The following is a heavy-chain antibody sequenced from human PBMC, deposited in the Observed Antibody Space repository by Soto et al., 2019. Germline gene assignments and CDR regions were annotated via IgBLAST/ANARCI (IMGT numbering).Heavy chain of an antibody. CDR3: ARQRTTVVTQAYFDH. V-gene: IGHV4-39*01. J-gene: IGHJ4*02. CDR2: IYYSGRT. Sequence: SETLSLTCSVSGEAISSSSYYWGWIRQPPGKGLEWIGSIYYSGRTYYNPSFKSRVTISIDTSKNQFSLKLSSVTATDTAVYYCARQRTTVVTQAYFDHWGQGALVTVSS. D-gene: IGHD2-21*02. CDR1: GEAISSSSYY.